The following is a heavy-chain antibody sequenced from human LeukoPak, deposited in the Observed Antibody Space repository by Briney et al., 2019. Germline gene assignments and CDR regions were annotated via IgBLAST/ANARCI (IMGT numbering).Heavy chain of an antibody. J-gene: IGHJ3*02. CDR1: GFSFSGYE. CDR2: ISTSGSTV. D-gene: IGHD5-24*01. Sequence: GGSLRLSCAASGFSFSGYEMNWVRQAPGKGLEWVSCISTSGSTVYYADSVKGRFTVSRDNARNSLYLQMNSLRAEDTALYYCARDKRDGYNWAFDIWGQGTMVTVSS. V-gene: IGHV3-48*03. CDR3: ARDKRDGYNWAFDI.